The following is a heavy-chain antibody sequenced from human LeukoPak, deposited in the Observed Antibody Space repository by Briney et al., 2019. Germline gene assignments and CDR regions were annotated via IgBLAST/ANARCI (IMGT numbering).Heavy chain of an antibody. D-gene: IGHD3-9*01. V-gene: IGHV4-30-4*08. CDR2: IYYSGST. CDR3: ARENYDILTGTN. J-gene: IGHJ4*02. CDR1: GGSISSGDYY. Sequence: SQTLSLTCTVSGGSISSGDYYWSWIRQPPGKGLEWIGYIYYSGSTYYNPSLKSRVTIPVDTSKNQFSLKLSSVTAADTAVYYCARENYDILTGTNWGQGTLVTVSS.